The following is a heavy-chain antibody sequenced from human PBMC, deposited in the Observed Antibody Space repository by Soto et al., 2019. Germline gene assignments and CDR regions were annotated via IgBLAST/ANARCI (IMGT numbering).Heavy chain of an antibody. V-gene: IGHV4-34*01. CDR1: GGSFSGYY. Sequence: PSETLSLTCAVYGGSFSGYYWSWIRQPPGKGLEWIGEINHSGSTNYNPSLKSRVTISVDTSKNQFSLKLSSVTAADTAVYYCAGRVKTLQTSWYYFDYWGQGTLVTVSS. CDR3: AGRVKTLQTSWYYFDY. CDR2: INHSGST. J-gene: IGHJ4*02. D-gene: IGHD6-13*01.